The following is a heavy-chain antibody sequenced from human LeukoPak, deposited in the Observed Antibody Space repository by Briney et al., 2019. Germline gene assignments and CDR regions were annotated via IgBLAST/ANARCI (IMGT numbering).Heavy chain of an antibody. Sequence: GGSLRLSCAASGFTFSNSGMSWVRQAPGKGLEWVANVNQDGSEKNCVDSVKGRFTISRDNAKNSLYLQMNSLRAEDTAVYYCANNRASLDYWGQGTLVTVSS. CDR1: GFTFSNSG. D-gene: IGHD2/OR15-2a*01. V-gene: IGHV3-7*02. CDR3: ANNRASLDY. CDR2: VNQDGSEK. J-gene: IGHJ4*02.